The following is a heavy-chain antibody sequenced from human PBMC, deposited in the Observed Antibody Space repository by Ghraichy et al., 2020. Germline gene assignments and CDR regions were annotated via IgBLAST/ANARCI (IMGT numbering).Heavy chain of an antibody. J-gene: IGHJ4*02. CDR1: GGSISSSIYY. CDR2: IYYSGST. Sequence: SETLSLTCTVSGGSISSSIYYWGWIRQPPGKGLEWIGSIYYSGSTYYNPSLKSRVTISVDTSKNQFSLKLSSVTAADTAVYYCARGSYNWNDVSFDYWGQGTLVTVSS. V-gene: IGHV4-39*01. CDR3: ARGSYNWNDVSFDY. D-gene: IGHD1-20*01.